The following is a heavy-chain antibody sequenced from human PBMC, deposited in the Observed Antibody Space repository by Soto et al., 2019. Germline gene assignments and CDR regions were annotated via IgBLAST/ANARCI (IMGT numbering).Heavy chain of an antibody. D-gene: IGHD3-3*01. Sequence: GGSLRLSCAASGFTFSSYGMHWVRQAPGKGLEWVAVISYDGSNKYYADSVKGRFTISRDNSKNTLYLQMNSLRAEDTAVYYCAKDGDENSGYDFWSGYLTAPHYYYYMDVWGKGTTVTVSS. V-gene: IGHV3-30*18. CDR3: AKDGDENSGYDFWSGYLTAPHYYYYMDV. J-gene: IGHJ6*03. CDR1: GFTFSSYG. CDR2: ISYDGSNK.